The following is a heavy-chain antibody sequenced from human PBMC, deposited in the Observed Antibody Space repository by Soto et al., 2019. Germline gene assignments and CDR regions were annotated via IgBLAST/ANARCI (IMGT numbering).Heavy chain of an antibody. CDR2: IYWDDDK. CDR3: AHRVPAAAFDY. Sequence: QITLKESGPTLVKPTQTLTLTCTFSGFSLSTSGVGVGWIRQPPGKALEWLALIYWDDDKRYSPSLKSRLTITKDPSKNRVVLSMTNMDPVDTATYYCAHRVPAAAFDYWGQGTLVTVSS. D-gene: IGHD2-2*01. V-gene: IGHV2-5*02. J-gene: IGHJ4*02. CDR1: GFSLSTSGVG.